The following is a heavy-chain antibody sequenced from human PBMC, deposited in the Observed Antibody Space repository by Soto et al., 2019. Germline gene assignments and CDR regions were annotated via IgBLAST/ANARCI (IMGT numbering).Heavy chain of an antibody. J-gene: IGHJ6*02. V-gene: IGHV1-3*01. D-gene: IGHD2-8*01. CDR3: AREMNPQPMGPNTYYYYGMDV. CDR2: INAGNGNT. Sequence: ASVKVSCKASGYTFTSYAMHWVRQAPGQRLEWMGWINAGNGNTKYSQKFQGRVTITRDTSASTAYMELSSLRSEDTAVYYCAREMNPQPMGPNTYYYYGMDVWGQGTTVTVSS. CDR1: GYTFTSYA.